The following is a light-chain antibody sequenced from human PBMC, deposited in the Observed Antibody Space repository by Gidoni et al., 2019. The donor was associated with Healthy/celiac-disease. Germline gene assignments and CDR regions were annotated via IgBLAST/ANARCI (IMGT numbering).Light chain of an antibody. CDR3: QQCGSSPCS. CDR1: QSVSSSY. CDR2: VAS. V-gene: IGKV3-20*01. Sequence: EIVLTQSPGTLSLSPGERATLSCRASQSVSSSYLAWYQQKPGQAPRLLLSVASIRATGIPDRFSGSGSGTDFTLTISRLEPEDFAVYYCQQCGSSPCSFGQGTKLEIK. J-gene: IGKJ2*04.